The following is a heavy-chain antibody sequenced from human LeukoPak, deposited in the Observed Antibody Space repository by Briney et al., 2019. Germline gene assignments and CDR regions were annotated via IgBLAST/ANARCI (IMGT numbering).Heavy chain of an antibody. D-gene: IGHD6-13*01. V-gene: IGHV3-66*01. J-gene: IGHJ5*02. Sequence: GGSLRLSCAASEFSVGSNYMTWVRQAPGKGLEWVSLIHSGGSTYYADSVKGRFTTSRDNAKNTLYLQMNSLRGEDTAVYYCTRERGLIAPSGVDLWGQGTLVTVSS. CDR2: IHSGGST. CDR1: EFSVGSNY. CDR3: TRERGLIAPSGVDL.